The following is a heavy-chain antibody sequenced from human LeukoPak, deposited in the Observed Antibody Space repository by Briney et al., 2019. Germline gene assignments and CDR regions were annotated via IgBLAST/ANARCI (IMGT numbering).Heavy chain of an antibody. D-gene: IGHD6-19*01. V-gene: IGHV3-73*01. CDR3: TRRGYSSGWYEDY. CDR2: IRSKANSYAT. J-gene: IGHJ4*02. Sequence: PGGSLRLSCAASGFTFSGSAMHWVRQASGKGLEWVGRIRSKANSYATAYAASVKGRFTISRDDSKNTAYLQMNSLKTEDTAVYYCTRRGYSSGWYEDYWGQGTLVTVSS. CDR1: GFTFSGSA.